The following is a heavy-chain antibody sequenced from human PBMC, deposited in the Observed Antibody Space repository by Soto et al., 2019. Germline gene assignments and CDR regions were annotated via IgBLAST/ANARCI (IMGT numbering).Heavy chain of an antibody. Sequence: QVDLVQSGPEVRKPGASVNVSCKASGYTFSTYGISWVRQAPGQGLEWMGWISAYNHYTNYAQKFQGRVTMTTDHSTNTAYMELRSLRSGDTAMYFCARVGPSREVPYPFEYWGQGTLVTVSS. D-gene: IGHD1-26*01. CDR1: GYTFSTYG. CDR3: ARVGPSREVPYPFEY. CDR2: ISAYNHYT. V-gene: IGHV1-18*01. J-gene: IGHJ4*02.